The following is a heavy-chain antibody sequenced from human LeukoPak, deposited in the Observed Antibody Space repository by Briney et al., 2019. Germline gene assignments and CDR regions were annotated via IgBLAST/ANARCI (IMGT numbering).Heavy chain of an antibody. D-gene: IGHD1-1*01. CDR1: GFTSSNYD. CDR2: LGYDGHNK. Sequence: GGSLRLSCAASGFTSSNYDIHWVRQAPGKGLEWVAFLGYDGHNKFYGESVKGRFTISRDNSKNTLYLQMNSLRAEDTAVYYCAKNGPRTHLFYMDVWGKGTTVTISS. CDR3: AKNGPRTHLFYMDV. V-gene: IGHV3-30*02. J-gene: IGHJ6*03.